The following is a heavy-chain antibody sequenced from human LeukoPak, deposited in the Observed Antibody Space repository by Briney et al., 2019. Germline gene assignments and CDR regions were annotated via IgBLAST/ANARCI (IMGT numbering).Heavy chain of an antibody. CDR3: ARGEAAAAADWYFDL. D-gene: IGHD6-13*01. CDR2: IYYSGST. CDR1: GGSISSSSYY. Sequence: TSSETLSLTCTVSGGSISSSSYYWGWIRQPPGKGLEWIGSIYYSGSTYYNPSLKSRVTISVDTSKNQFSLKLSSVTAADTAVYYCARGEAAAAADWYFDLWGRGTLVTVSS. J-gene: IGHJ2*01. V-gene: IGHV4-39*07.